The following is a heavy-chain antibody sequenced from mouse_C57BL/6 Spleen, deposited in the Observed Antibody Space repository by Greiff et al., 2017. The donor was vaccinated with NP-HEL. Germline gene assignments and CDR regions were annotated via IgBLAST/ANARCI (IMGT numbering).Heavy chain of an antibody. CDR1: GFTFSDYY. D-gene: IGHD2-4*01. Sequence: EVQRVESGGGLVQPGGSLKLSCAASGFTFSDYYMYWVRQTPEKRLEWVAYISNGGGSTYYPDTVKGRFTISRDNAKNTLYLQMSRLKSEDTAMYYCARNWDDYGAYWGQGTLVTVSA. CDR3: ARNWDDYGAY. V-gene: IGHV5-12*01. J-gene: IGHJ3*01. CDR2: ISNGGGST.